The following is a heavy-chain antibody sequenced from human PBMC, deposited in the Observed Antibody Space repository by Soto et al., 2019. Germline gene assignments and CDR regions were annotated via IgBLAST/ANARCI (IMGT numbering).Heavy chain of an antibody. D-gene: IGHD1-26*01. J-gene: IGHJ3*02. Sequence: GASVKVSCKASGYTFTSYGISWVRQAPGQGLEWMGIINPSGGSTTYAQKFQGRVTMTRDTSTSTVYMELSSLRSEDTAVFYCDRKGIIGSYSAFDIWGQGTMVTVSS. V-gene: IGHV1-46*03. CDR2: INPSGGST. CDR1: GYTFTSYG. CDR3: DRKGIIGSYSAFDI.